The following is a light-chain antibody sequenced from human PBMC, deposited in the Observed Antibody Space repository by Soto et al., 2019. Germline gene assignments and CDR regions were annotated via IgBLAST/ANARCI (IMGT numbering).Light chain of an antibody. CDR1: QSVGDY. CDR2: DAS. V-gene: IGKV3-11*01. Sequence: EIVLTQSPATLSLSLGERAILSCRASQSVGDYLAWYQQQPGQPPRLLISDASNRAAGIPARFSGSGSGTDFTLTISRLEHEDFAVYYCQQRGNLHTFGQGTKLEIK. CDR3: QQRGNLHT. J-gene: IGKJ2*01.